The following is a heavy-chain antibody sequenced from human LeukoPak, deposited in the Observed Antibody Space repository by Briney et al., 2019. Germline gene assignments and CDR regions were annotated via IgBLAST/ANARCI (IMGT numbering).Heavy chain of an antibody. J-gene: IGHJ3*02. Sequence: PSETLSLTCTVSGGSISSGGYYWSWIRQPPGKGLEWIGYIYHSGSTYYNPSLKSRVTISVDRSKNQFSLKLSSVTAADTAVYYCARDSSIAVAACAFDIWGQGTMVTVSS. CDR1: GGSISSGGYY. CDR2: IYHSGST. CDR3: ARDSSIAVAACAFDI. V-gene: IGHV4-30-2*01. D-gene: IGHD6-19*01.